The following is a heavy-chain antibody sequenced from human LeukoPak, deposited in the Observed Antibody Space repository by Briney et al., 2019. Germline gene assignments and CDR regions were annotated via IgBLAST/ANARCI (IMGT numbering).Heavy chain of an antibody. D-gene: IGHD3-10*01. CDR3: AKDRHYGLWDFDY. V-gene: IGHV3-21*01. CDR1: GFTFSSYS. J-gene: IGHJ4*02. CDR2: ISSSSSYI. Sequence: GGSLRLSCAASGFTFSSYSMNWVRQAPGKGLEWVSSISSSSSYIYYADSVKGRFTISRDNSKNTLYLQMNSLRAEDTAVYYCAKDRHYGLWDFDYWGQGTLVTVSS.